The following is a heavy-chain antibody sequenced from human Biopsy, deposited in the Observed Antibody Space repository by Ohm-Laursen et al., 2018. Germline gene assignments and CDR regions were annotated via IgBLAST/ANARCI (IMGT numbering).Heavy chain of an antibody. Sequence: SVKVSCKASGYTFTSHDINWVRQATGQGLEWMGWMSPNTGNTVHAQRFQDRVTMTSDTSTGTAYMELTSLTSDDTAVYFCARWETTLGRSLDSWGQGTLVAVSS. CDR3: ARWETTLGRSLDS. CDR1: GYTFTSHD. V-gene: IGHV1-8*01. J-gene: IGHJ4*02. CDR2: MSPNTGNT. D-gene: IGHD1-26*01.